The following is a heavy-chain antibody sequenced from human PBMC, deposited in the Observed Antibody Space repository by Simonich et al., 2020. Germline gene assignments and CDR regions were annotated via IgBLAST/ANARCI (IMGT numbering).Heavy chain of an antibody. J-gene: IGHJ4*02. Sequence: QVQLQESGPGLVKPSETLSLTCTVSGGSISSYYWSWIRQPPGKGLECIGYIYSSGRTNYTPSLKSRFTISVDTSKTQFSLKLSSVTAADTAVYYCARHDRWLQFYFDYWGQGTLVTVSS. CDR1: GGSISSYY. V-gene: IGHV4-59*08. CDR3: ARHDRWLQFYFDY. D-gene: IGHD5-12*01. CDR2: IYSSGRT.